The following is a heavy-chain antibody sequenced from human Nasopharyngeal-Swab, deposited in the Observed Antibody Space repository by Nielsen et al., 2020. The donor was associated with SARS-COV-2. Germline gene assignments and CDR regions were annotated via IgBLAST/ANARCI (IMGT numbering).Heavy chain of an antibody. Sequence: GSLRLSCAVSGGSFSGYFWSWIRQPPGKGLEWIGEINHSGSTNYNPSLKSRVTISVDTSKNQFSLKLSSVTAADTAAYYCARYRQYRGYYYYGMDFWGQGTTVTVSS. J-gene: IGHJ6*02. V-gene: IGHV4-34*01. D-gene: IGHD6-13*01. CDR3: ARYRQYRGYYYYGMDF. CDR1: GGSFSGYF. CDR2: INHSGST.